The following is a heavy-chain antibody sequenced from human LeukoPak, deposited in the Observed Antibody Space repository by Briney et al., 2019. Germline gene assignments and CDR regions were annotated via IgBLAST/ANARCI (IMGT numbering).Heavy chain of an antibody. V-gene: IGHV3-7*01. Sequence: GGSLRLSCAASGLTLTNSWMTWVRQAPGKGLEWVANIKEDGSEIYYLGSVKGRFTISRDNAKNSLYLQMNSLRAEDTAVYYCAKDRPYLRYFDWLSHFDYWGQGTLVTVPS. CDR1: GLTLTNSW. CDR2: IKEDGSEI. D-gene: IGHD3-9*01. CDR3: AKDRPYLRYFDWLSHFDY. J-gene: IGHJ4*02.